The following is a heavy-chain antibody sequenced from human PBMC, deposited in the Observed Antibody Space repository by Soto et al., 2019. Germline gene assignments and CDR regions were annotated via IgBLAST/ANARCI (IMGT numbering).Heavy chain of an antibody. V-gene: IGHV1-2*02. CDR3: ARGYCSSSGCSHYFDY. Sequence: ASVKVSCKASGYTFPGNYMHWVRQAPGQGLEWMALINPTSGGTNYAQKFQGRVTMTWDTSISTAYMELSRLRSDDTAIYYCARGYCSSSGCSHYFDYWGQGTLITVSS. CDR2: INPTSGGT. J-gene: IGHJ4*02. CDR1: GYTFPGNY. D-gene: IGHD2-2*01.